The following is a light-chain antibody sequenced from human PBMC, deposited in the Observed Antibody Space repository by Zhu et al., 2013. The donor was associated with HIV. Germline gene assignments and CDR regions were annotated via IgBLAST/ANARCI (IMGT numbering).Light chain of an antibody. CDR1: QSVSSGN. J-gene: IGKJ4*01. CDR2: DAS. Sequence: EIVLTQSPGTLSLSPGERATLSCRASQSVSSGNLAWYQQKPGQAPRLLIYDASSRATGIPDRFSGSGSGTDFTLTISSLQPDDFATYYCQQYKDFSTFGGGTRVEI. V-gene: IGKV3-20*01. CDR3: QQYKDFST.